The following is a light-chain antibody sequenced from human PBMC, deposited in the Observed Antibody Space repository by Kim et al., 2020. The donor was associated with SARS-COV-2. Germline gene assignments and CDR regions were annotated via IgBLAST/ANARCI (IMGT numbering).Light chain of an antibody. Sequence: SPRERASLSCRASQSVSNNLAWYQQKPGQAPRLRIYGASTRATDIPARFSGSGSGTEFTLTISSLQSEDFEVYYCQQYNNWPPITFGPGTKVDIK. CDR1: QSVSNN. CDR3: QQYNNWPPIT. J-gene: IGKJ3*01. V-gene: IGKV3-15*01. CDR2: GAS.